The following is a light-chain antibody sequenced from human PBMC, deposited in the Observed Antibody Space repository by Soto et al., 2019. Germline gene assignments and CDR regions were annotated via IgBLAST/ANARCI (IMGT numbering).Light chain of an antibody. CDR2: AAS. CDR3: QQSYSTPWT. V-gene: IGKV1-39*01. Sequence: DMQMTESPGCLSSCVSKRVIITCRASQSVRSYLNWYQQKPGKAPKLLIFAASSLQSGTPSRFSGSGSGTDFHMTISTLEPEAFDTYYCQQSYSTPWTLGEGTKVDIK. J-gene: IGKJ1*01. CDR1: QSVRSY.